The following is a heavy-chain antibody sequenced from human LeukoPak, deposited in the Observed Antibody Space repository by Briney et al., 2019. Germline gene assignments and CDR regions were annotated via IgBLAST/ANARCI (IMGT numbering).Heavy chain of an antibody. CDR1: GFTFSSYA. Sequence: GGSLRLSCAASGFTFSSYAMSWVRQVPGKGLEWVSTISGGGGSTYYADSVKGRFTVSRDNSKNTLYLQMNSLRAEDTAVYYCAKRERGSYSLDYWGQGTLVTVSS. CDR2: ISGGGGST. V-gene: IGHV3-23*01. D-gene: IGHD1-26*01. J-gene: IGHJ4*02. CDR3: AKRERGSYSLDY.